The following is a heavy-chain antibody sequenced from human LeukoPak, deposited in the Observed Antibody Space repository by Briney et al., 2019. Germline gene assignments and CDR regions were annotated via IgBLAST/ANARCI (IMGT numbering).Heavy chain of an antibody. V-gene: IGHV1-2*02. J-gene: IGHJ3*02. CDR2: INPKSGGT. Sequence: ASVKVSCKASGYTFTGYDIHWVRQAPGQGLEWMGWINPKSGGTKSPQKFQGRVTMTRDTSISTAYMELSRLRSDDTAVYYCTRAGSYWDPLSVGGAFDIWGQGTTVTVSS. CDR3: TRAGSYWDPLSVGGAFDI. CDR1: GYTFTGYD. D-gene: IGHD3-10*01.